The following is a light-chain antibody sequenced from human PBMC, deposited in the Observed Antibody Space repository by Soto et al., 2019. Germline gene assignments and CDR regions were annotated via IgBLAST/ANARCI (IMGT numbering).Light chain of an antibody. V-gene: IGLV2-23*02. CDR3: CSYAGSNTFLVV. J-gene: IGLJ1*01. CDR2: EVS. CDR1: SSDVGSYNL. Sequence: QSALTQPASVSGSPGQSITISCTGTSSDVGSYNLVSWYQQHPGKAPKLMIYEVSKRPSGVSNRFSGSKSGNTASLTISGLQAEDEADYYCCSYAGSNTFLVVFGTGTKLTVL.